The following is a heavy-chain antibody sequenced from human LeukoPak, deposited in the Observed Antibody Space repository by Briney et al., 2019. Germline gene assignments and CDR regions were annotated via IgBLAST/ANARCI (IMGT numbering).Heavy chain of an antibody. CDR3: AKDPNPFYDFWSGYK. D-gene: IGHD3-3*01. CDR1: GITVSSDY. Sequence: GGPLRLSCAASGITVSSDYMSWVRQAPGKGLEWVSIIGGRDDRTYYADSVKGRFTISRDNSKNTLYLQMNSLRGEDTAVYYCAKDPNPFYDFWSGYKWGQGTLVTVSS. V-gene: IGHV3-23*01. J-gene: IGHJ4*02. CDR2: IGGRDDRT.